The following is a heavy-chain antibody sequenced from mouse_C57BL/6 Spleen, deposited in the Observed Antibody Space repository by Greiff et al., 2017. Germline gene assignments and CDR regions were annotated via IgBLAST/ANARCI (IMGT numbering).Heavy chain of an antibody. CDR2: INPSTGGT. CDR1: GYSFTGYY. J-gene: IGHJ3*01. D-gene: IGHD1-1*01. CDR3: AREVNYYGSSYVAWFAY. V-gene: IGHV1-42*01. Sequence: VQLKESGPELVKPGASVKISCKASGYSFTGYYMNWVKQSPEKSLEWIGEINPSTGGTTYNQKLKAKATLTVDKSSSTAYMQLKSLTSEDSAVYYCAREVNYYGSSYVAWFAYWGQGTLVTVSA.